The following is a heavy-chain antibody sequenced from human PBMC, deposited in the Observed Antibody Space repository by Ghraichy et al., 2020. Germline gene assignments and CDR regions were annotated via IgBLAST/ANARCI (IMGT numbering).Heavy chain of an antibody. V-gene: IGHV3-49*04. CDR3: TREDPLRRRITMVRDDY. Sequence: GGSLRLSCTASGFTFGDYAMSWVRQAPGKGLEWVGFIRSKAYGGTTEYAASVKGRFTISRDDSKSIAYLQMNSLKTEDTAVYYCTREDPLRRRITMVRDDYWGQGTLVTVSS. J-gene: IGHJ4*02. CDR2: IRSKAYGGTT. CDR1: GFTFGDYA. D-gene: IGHD3-10*01.